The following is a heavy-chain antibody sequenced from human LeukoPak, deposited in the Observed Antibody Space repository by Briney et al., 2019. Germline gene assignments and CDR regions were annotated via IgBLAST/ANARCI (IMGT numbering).Heavy chain of an antibody. CDR1: GFAVSDNY. Sequence: GGSLRLSCSASGFAVSDNYMSWVRRAPGKGLEWVSIIYSNGNTYYADSVKGRFTISRDNSKNTLCLQMNSLRAEDTAVYYCARAFLGAAGFWDCWGQGTLVTVSS. D-gene: IGHD6-13*01. CDR3: ARAFLGAAGFWDC. J-gene: IGHJ4*02. V-gene: IGHV3-53*01. CDR2: IYSNGNT.